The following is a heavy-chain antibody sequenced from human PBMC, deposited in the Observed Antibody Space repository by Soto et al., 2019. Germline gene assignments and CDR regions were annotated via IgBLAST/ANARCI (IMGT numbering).Heavy chain of an antibody. CDR1: GYSFTSYD. CDR3: ARYPYTSYCSDGSCSYDAFEI. Sequence: QVQMVQSGAEVKKPGASVKVSCRASGYSFTSYDVNWVRQATGQGLEWMGWMNPNSGNTDFAQKFQGRVTMTRDTPISTVYMELGGLRSEDTAVYYCARYPYTSYCSDGSCSYDAFEIWGQGTVVTVSS. D-gene: IGHD2-15*01. V-gene: IGHV1-8*01. CDR2: MNPNSGNT. J-gene: IGHJ3*02.